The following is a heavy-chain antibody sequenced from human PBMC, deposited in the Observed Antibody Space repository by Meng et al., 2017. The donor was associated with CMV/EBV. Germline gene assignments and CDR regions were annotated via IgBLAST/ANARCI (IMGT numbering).Heavy chain of an antibody. Sequence: ASVKVSCKASGYTFTGYYMHWVRQAPGQGLEWMGWINPNSGGTNYAQKFQGRVTMTRDTSISTAYMELSRLRSDDPAVYYCARDLRAVGAFDIWGQGAMVTVSS. V-gene: IGHV1-2*02. CDR3: ARDLRAVGAFDI. CDR1: GYTFTGYY. D-gene: IGHD6-19*01. J-gene: IGHJ3*02. CDR2: INPNSGGT.